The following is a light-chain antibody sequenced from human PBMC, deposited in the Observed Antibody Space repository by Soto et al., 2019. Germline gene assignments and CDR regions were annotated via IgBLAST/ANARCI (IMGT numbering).Light chain of an antibody. CDR2: DVS. V-gene: IGLV2-14*03. CDR3: SSFTTTNTYV. Sequence: QCVLTQPASVSGSPGQSIAMSCTGTSSDVGTHNFVSWYQQHPGKAPKLIIYDVSNRPSGVSDRFFGSKSGNTASLTISGLQAEDEADYYCSSFTTTNTYVFGTGTKLTVL. J-gene: IGLJ1*01. CDR1: SSDVGTHNF.